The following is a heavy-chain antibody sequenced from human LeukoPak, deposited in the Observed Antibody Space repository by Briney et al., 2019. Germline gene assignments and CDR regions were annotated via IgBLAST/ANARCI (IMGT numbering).Heavy chain of an antibody. CDR3: ARGYWNWFDP. CDR1: GGTFSSYA. J-gene: IGHJ5*02. CDR2: IIPIFGTA. Sequence: AASVKVSCKASGGTFSSYAISWVRQAPGRGLEWMGGIIPIFGTANYAQKFQGRVTITADESTSTAYMELSSLRSEDTAVYYCARGYWNWFDPWGQGTLVTVSS. V-gene: IGHV1-69*01. D-gene: IGHD1-26*01.